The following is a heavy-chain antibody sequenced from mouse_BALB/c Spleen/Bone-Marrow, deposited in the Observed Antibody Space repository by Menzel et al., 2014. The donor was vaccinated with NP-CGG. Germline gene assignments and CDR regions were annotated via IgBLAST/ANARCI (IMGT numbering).Heavy chain of an antibody. CDR2: IDPANGNT. CDR1: GFNVKDPY. D-gene: IGHD1-1*01. CDR3: APYYYGRWFTY. V-gene: IGHV14-3*02. J-gene: IGHJ3*01. Sequence: VQLKESGAELVKPGASVKLSCTASGFNVKDPYMHWVKQRPEQGLEWIGRIDPANGNTKYDPKFQGKATITADTSSNTAYLQLNSLTSEDTAVYYCAPYYYGRWFTYWGQGTLVTVSA.